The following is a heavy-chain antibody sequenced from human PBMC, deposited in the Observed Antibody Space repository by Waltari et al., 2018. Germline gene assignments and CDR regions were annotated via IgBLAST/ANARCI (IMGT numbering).Heavy chain of an antibody. J-gene: IGHJ4*02. D-gene: IGHD5-18*01. CDR3: ATARDEDTAMVFFDN. CDR2: IYPASSA. Sequence: EVKLVESGGGLVHPGGSLRLSCAAFGFRVSPTHMSWVRQAPGKGLEWVSTIYPASSAYNADSVEGRFTISRDMSNNMLHLQMNNLRLDDSGTYYCATARDEDTAMVFFDNWGQGTLVSVSS. V-gene: IGHV3-66*02. CDR1: GFRVSPTH.